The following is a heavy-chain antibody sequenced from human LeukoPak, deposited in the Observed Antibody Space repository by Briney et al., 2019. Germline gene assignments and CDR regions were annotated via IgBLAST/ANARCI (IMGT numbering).Heavy chain of an antibody. CDR2: IYSGGST. J-gene: IGHJ4*02. V-gene: IGHV3-66*04. D-gene: IGHD6-19*01. CDR1: EFIVNNNY. CDR3: ARQFYSSGWYDDDY. Sequence: GGSLRLSCAASEFIVNNNYMSWVRQAPGKGLEWVSIIYSGGSTYYADSVKGRFTISRDKSKSMLYFQMNSLRAEDTAVYYCARQFYSSGWYDDDYWGQGTLVTVSS.